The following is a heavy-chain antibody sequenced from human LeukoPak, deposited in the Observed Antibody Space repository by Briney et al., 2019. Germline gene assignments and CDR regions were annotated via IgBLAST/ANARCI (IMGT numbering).Heavy chain of an antibody. V-gene: IGHV3-43D*03. CDR2: ISWNGGTT. CDR3: AKDFDYCSGGSCPWGLADY. D-gene: IGHD2-15*01. J-gene: IGHJ4*02. Sequence: GGSLRLSCAASGFTFDDYAMHWVRQAPGKGLEWVSLISWNGGTTYYADSVRGRFTISRDNNKNSLYLQMNSLRAEDTAVYYCAKDFDYCSGGSCPWGLADYWGQGTLVTVSS. CDR1: GFTFDDYA.